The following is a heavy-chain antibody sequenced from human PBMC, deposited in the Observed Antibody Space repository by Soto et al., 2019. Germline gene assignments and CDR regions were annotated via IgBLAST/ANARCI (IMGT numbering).Heavy chain of an antibody. CDR2: INSDGSAT. CDR3: AKVGTYLEAGPKGFDP. Sequence: GGSLRLSCAASGFTFNYHWMHWVRQAPGKGLVWVSRINSDGSATNYADSVKGRFTISRDNSKNTLFLQMNSLRAEDTAVYYCAKVGTYLEAGPKGFDPWGQGTLVTVSS. J-gene: IGHJ5*02. CDR1: GFTFNYHW. D-gene: IGHD6-19*01. V-gene: IGHV3-74*01.